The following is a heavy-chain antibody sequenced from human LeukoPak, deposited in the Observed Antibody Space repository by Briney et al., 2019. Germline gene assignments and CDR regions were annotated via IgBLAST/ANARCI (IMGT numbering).Heavy chain of an antibody. Sequence: PGGSLRLSCAASGFTFSSYAMSWVRQAPGKGLEWVSAISGSGGSTYYADSVKGRSTISRDNSKNTLYLQMNSLRAEDTAVYYCAKDRVTIFGVVIRPPYFDYWGQGTLVTVSS. V-gene: IGHV3-23*01. J-gene: IGHJ4*02. D-gene: IGHD3-3*01. CDR2: ISGSGGST. CDR3: AKDRVTIFGVVIRPPYFDY. CDR1: GFTFSSYA.